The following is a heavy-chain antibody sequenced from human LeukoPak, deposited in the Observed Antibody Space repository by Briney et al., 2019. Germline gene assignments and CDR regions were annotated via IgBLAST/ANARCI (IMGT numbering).Heavy chain of an antibody. CDR1: EFTFSNAW. V-gene: IGHV3-15*01. J-gene: IGHJ6*02. CDR2: IKSKTDGGTT. Sequence: PGGSLRLSCAASEFTFSNAWMSWVRQAPGKGLEWVGRIKSKTDGGTTDYTAPVKGRFTISRDDSKNTLYLQMNSLKTEDTAVYYCTTGPFDYYGSASYLANGMDVWGQGTTVTVSS. D-gene: IGHD3-10*01. CDR3: TTGPFDYYGSASYLANGMDV.